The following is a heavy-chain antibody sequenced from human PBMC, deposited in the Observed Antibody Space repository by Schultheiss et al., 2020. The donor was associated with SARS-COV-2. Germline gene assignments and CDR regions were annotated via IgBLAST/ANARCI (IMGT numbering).Heavy chain of an antibody. CDR1: GFTFTNAW. Sequence: GGSLRLSCAASGFTFTNAWMGWVRQAPGKGLEWMGRIDPSDSYTNYSPSFQGHVTISADKSISTAYLQWSSLKASDTAMYYCARDIVVVPAAYRENYYYYMDVWGKGTTVTVSS. V-gene: IGHV5-10-1*01. J-gene: IGHJ6*03. CDR3: ARDIVVVPAAYRENYYYYMDV. D-gene: IGHD2-2*01. CDR2: IDPSDSYT.